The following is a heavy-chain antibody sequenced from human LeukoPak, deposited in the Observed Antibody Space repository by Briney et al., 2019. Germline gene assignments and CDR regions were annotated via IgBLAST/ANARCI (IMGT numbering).Heavy chain of an antibody. CDR3: ARGRCSSTSCYLLDY. Sequence: ASVKLSCKASGYTLTSYYMHWVRQAPGQGLEWMGIINTSGGSTSYAQKFQGRVTMTRDTSTSTVYMELSSLRSEDTAVYYCARGRCSSTSCYLLDYWGQGTLVTVSS. D-gene: IGHD2-2*01. CDR1: GYTLTSYY. CDR2: INTSGGST. J-gene: IGHJ4*02. V-gene: IGHV1-46*03.